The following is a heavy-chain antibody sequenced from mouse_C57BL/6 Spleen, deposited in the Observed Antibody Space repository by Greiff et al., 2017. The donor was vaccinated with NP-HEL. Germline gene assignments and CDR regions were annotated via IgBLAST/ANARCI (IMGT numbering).Heavy chain of an antibody. J-gene: IGHJ3*01. V-gene: IGHV1-55*01. CDR3: ASPYYGNYAAY. CDR2: IYPGSGST. Sequence: QVQLQQPGAELVKPGASVKMSCKASGYTFTSYWITWVKQRPGQGLEWIGDIYPGSGSTNYNEKFKIKATLTVDTSSRTAYMQLSSLTSEDSAFYYCASPYYGNYAAYWGQGTLVTVSA. CDR1: GYTFTSYW. D-gene: IGHD2-10*01.